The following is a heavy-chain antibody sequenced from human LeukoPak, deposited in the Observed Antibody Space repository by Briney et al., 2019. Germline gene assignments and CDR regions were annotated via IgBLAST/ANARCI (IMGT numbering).Heavy chain of an antibody. J-gene: IGHJ4*02. Sequence: GESLKISCKGSGYSFTSYWIGWVRQMPGKGLEWMGIIYPGDSDTRYSPSFQGQVTISADKSISTAYLQWSSLKASDTAMYCCARQISAVAGTGGFDYWGQGTLVTVSS. V-gene: IGHV5-51*01. CDR3: ARQISAVAGTGGFDY. CDR2: IYPGDSDT. D-gene: IGHD6-19*01. CDR1: GYSFTSYW.